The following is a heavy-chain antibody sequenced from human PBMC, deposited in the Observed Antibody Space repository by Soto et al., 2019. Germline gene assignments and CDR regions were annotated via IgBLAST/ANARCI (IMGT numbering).Heavy chain of an antibody. D-gene: IGHD6-6*01. Sequence: SETLSLTCTVSGGSISRGGYYWSWIRQHPGKGLEWIGYIYYSGSTYYNPSLKSRVTISVDTSKNQFSLKLSSVTAADTAVYYCARETYSSSSRYNWFDPWGQGTLVTVSS. V-gene: IGHV4-31*03. J-gene: IGHJ5*02. CDR1: GGSISRGGYY. CDR3: ARETYSSSSRYNWFDP. CDR2: IYYSGST.